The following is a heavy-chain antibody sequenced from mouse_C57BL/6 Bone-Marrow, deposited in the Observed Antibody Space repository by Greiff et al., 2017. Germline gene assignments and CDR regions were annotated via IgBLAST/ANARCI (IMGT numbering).Heavy chain of an antibody. J-gene: IGHJ2*01. CDR2: ISPRSGNT. Sequence: QVQLQQSGAELARPGASVKLSCKASGYTFTSYGISWVKQRTGQGLEWIGEISPRSGNTYYNEKFKGKATLTADKSSSTAYMELRSLTSEDSAVYFCGFNFFFDYWGQGTTLTVSS. V-gene: IGHV1-81*01. CDR3: GFNFFFDY. D-gene: IGHD1-3*01. CDR1: GYTFTSYG.